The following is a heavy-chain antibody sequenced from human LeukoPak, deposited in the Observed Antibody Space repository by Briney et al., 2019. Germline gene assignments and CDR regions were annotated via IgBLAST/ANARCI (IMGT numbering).Heavy chain of an antibody. CDR3: ARDDSSSLDY. CDR2: ISYDGSNK. CDR1: GFTFSSYA. D-gene: IGHD6-6*01. Sequence: PGRSLRLSCAASGFTFSSYAMHWVRQAPGKGLEWVAVISYDGSNKYYADSVKGRFTISRDNSKNTLYLQMNSLRAEDTAVYYCARDDSSSLDYWGQGTLVTVSS. V-gene: IGHV3-30-3*01. J-gene: IGHJ4*02.